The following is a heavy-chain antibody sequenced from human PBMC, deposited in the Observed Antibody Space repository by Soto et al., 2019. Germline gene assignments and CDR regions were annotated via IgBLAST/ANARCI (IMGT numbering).Heavy chain of an antibody. Sequence: GGSLRLSCAASGFTFSSYGMHWVRQAPGKGLEWVAVIWYDGSNKYYADSVKGRFTISRDNSKNTLYLQMNSLRAEDTAVYYCARDGASPFGQLVPPSLDYWGQGTLVTVSS. D-gene: IGHD6-13*01. CDR2: IWYDGSNK. CDR3: ARDGASPFGQLVPPSLDY. V-gene: IGHV3-33*01. CDR1: GFTFSSYG. J-gene: IGHJ4*02.